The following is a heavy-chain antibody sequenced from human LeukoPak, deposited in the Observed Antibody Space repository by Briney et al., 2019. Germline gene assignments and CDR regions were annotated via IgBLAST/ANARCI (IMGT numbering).Heavy chain of an antibody. V-gene: IGHV3-23*01. D-gene: IGHD2-2*01. CDR2: ISGTGAHT. CDR3: AKGVVPTTKAFDP. J-gene: IGHJ5*02. CDR1: GFTFSNSA. Sequence: GGSLRLSCAASGFTFSNSAMYWVRQAPGKGLEWVSSISGTGAHTYHADSVKGRFTISRDNSKNTLYLQMNTLRAEDTAVYYCAKGVVPTTKAFDPWGQGTLVTVSS.